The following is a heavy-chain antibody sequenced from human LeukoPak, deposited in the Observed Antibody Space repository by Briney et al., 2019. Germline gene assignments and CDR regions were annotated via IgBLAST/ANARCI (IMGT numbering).Heavy chain of an antibody. CDR2: DYYSGCP. D-gene: IGHD5-24*01. CDR3: AVNSTRHTFDI. J-gene: IGHJ3*02. CDR1: GRYISTYY. V-gene: IGHV4-59*08. Sequence: SETLSLTCTVSGRYISTYYWSCLRQSPGKALEGIGSDYYSGCPKYNRSLKSRVSISVDASKNQFSLELSSVTAADTAVYYCAVNSTRHTFDIWGQGTMVTVSS.